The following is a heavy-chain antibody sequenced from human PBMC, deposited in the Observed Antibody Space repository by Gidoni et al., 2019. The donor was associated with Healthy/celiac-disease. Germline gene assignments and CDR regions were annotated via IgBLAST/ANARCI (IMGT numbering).Heavy chain of an antibody. CDR3: AREQSGGDWAKNAFDI. D-gene: IGHD2-21*02. Sequence: EVQLVESGGGLVQPGGSLRLSCAASGFTVSSNYMSWVRQAPGKGLEWVSVIYSGGSTYYADSVKGRFTISRDNSKNTLYLQMNSLRAEDTAVYYCAREQSGGDWAKNAFDIWGQGTMVTVSS. J-gene: IGHJ3*02. CDR2: IYSGGST. CDR1: GFTVSSNY. V-gene: IGHV3-66*01.